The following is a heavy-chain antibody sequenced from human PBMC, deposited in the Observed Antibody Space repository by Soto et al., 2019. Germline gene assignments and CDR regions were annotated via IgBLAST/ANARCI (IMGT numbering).Heavy chain of an antibody. CDR2: ISAYNGNT. CDR1: GYTFTSYG. V-gene: IGHV1-18*01. Sequence: QVQLVQSGAEVKKPGASVKVSCKASGYTFTSYGISWVRQAPGQWLEWMGWISAYNGNTNYAQKLEGRLTLTTDTSTCTAYMELRCLRSYDTAVYYCARNQGPARDYCGQGTLVTVSS. J-gene: IGHJ4*02. CDR3: ARNQGPARDY.